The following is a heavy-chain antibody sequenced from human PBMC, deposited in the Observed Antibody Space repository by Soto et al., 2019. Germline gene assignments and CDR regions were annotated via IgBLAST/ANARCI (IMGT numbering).Heavy chain of an antibody. D-gene: IGHD3-10*01. CDR3: ARGRGTYYYGSGSPPHYYYYGMAV. CDR2: MNPNSGNT. V-gene: IGHV1-8*01. CDR1: GYTFTSYD. Sequence: ASVKVSCKASGYTFTSYDINWVRQATGQGLEWMGWMNPNSGNTGYAQKFQGIVTMTRNTSISTAYMELSSLRSEDTAVYYCARGRGTYYYGSGSPPHYYYYGMAVWGQGTTVTVSS. J-gene: IGHJ6*02.